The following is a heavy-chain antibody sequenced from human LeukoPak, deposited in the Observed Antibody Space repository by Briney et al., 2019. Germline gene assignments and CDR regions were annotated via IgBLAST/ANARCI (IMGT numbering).Heavy chain of an antibody. D-gene: IGHD2-21*01. CDR1: GYTFTSYY. CDR2: INPSGGST. J-gene: IGHJ4*02. V-gene: IGHV1-46*01. CDR3: ARIAYCGGDCYTTYFDY. Sequence: ASVRVSCKASGYTFTSYYMHWVRQAPGQGLEWMGIINPSGGSTSYAQKFQGRVTMTTDSSTGTAYMELRSLRSDDTAVYYCARIAYCGGDCYTTYFDYWGQGTLVTVSS.